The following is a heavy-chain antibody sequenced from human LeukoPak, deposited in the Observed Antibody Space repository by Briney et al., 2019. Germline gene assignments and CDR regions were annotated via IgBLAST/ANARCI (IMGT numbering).Heavy chain of an antibody. CDR3: ARDDTTWLVFDY. CDR2: IYYSGST. CDR1: GGSISSSSYY. V-gene: IGHV4-39*07. D-gene: IGHD6-19*01. Sequence: PSETLSLTCTVSGGSISSSSYYWGWIRQPPGKGLEWIGSIYYSGSTYYNPSLKSRVTISVDTSKNQFSLKLSSVTAADTAVYYCARDDTTWLVFDYWGQGTLVTVSS. J-gene: IGHJ4*02.